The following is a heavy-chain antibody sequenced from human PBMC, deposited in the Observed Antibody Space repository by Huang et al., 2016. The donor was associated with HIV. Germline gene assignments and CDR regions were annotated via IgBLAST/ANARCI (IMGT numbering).Heavy chain of an antibody. Sequence: QVQLVESGAELKKPGASVRVSCKVSGYTVSELSLHWVRQAPENGLEWMGGLKREEGETIYGQRLQGRVTMTEDTSTDTAYMELSSLRPEDTAVYYCATSTPDVGAGVLRSAFDIWGQGTMVTVSS. CDR3: ATSTPDVGAGVLRSAFDI. V-gene: IGHV1-24*01. CDR1: GYTVSELS. J-gene: IGHJ3*02. CDR2: LKREEGET. D-gene: IGHD2-15*01.